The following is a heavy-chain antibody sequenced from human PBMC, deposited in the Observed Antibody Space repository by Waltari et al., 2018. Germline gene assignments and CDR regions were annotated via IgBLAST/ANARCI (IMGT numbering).Heavy chain of an antibody. CDR3: ARGYDFWSGSPPGWFDP. D-gene: IGHD3-3*01. Sequence: QVQLQESGPGLVKPSETLSLTCTVSGGSISSYYWSWIRQPPGKGLEGIGYIYYRGSTNYNPSLKSRVTISVDTSKNQFSLKLSSVTAADTAVYYCARGYDFWSGSPPGWFDPWGQGTLVTVSS. CDR1: GGSISSYY. CDR2: IYYRGST. J-gene: IGHJ5*02. V-gene: IGHV4-59*01.